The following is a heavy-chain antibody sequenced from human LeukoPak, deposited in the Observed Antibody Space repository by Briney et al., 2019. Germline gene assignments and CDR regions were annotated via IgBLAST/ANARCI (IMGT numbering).Heavy chain of an antibody. Sequence: SETLSLTCTVSGGSISSYYWSWIRQPPGKGLEWIGEINHSGSTNYNPSLKSRVTISVDTSKNQFSLKLSSVTAADTAVYYCARWGSNCSSTSCYSRFDYWGQETLVTVSS. V-gene: IGHV4-34*01. CDR1: GGSISSYY. J-gene: IGHJ4*02. CDR2: INHSGST. D-gene: IGHD2-2*01. CDR3: ARWGSNCSSTSCYSRFDY.